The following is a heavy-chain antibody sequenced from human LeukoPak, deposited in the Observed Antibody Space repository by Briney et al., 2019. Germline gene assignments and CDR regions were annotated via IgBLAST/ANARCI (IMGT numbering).Heavy chain of an antibody. CDR3: ARDGPIAAAGPIGWFDP. CDR2: FDPEDGET. V-gene: IGHV1-24*01. J-gene: IGHJ5*02. D-gene: IGHD6-13*01. CDR1: GYTLTEFS. Sequence: ASVKVSCKVSGYTLTEFSIHWVRQGPGKGLEWMGGFDPEDGETIYAQKFQGRVTMTEDTSTDTPYMELSSLTSEDTAVYYCARDGPIAAAGPIGWFDPWGQGTLVTVSS.